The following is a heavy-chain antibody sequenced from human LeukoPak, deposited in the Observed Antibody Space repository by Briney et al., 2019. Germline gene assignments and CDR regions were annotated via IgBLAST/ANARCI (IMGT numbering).Heavy chain of an antibody. CDR3: AELGITMIGGV. V-gene: IGHV3-20*04. J-gene: IGHJ6*04. Sequence: GGSLRLSCAASGFIFDDYGMNWVRQAPGKGLEWVSGINWNGGTIGYADSVKGRFTISRDNAKNSLYLQMNSLRAEDTAVYYCAELGITMIGGVWGKGTTVTISS. D-gene: IGHD3-10*02. CDR1: GFIFDDYG. CDR2: INWNGGTI.